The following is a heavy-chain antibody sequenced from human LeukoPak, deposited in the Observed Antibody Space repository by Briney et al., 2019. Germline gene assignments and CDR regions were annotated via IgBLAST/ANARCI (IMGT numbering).Heavy chain of an antibody. D-gene: IGHD4-11*01. CDR3: ARVFLGNYDFDY. J-gene: IGHJ4*02. CDR2: IYHSGST. V-gene: IGHV4-30-2*01. CDR1: GGSISSGGYY. Sequence: SETLFLTCTVSGGSISSGGYYWSWIRQPPGKGLEWIGYIYHSGSTYYNPSLKSRVTISVDRSKNQFSLKLSSVTAADTAVYYCARVFLGNYDFDYWGQGTLVTVSS.